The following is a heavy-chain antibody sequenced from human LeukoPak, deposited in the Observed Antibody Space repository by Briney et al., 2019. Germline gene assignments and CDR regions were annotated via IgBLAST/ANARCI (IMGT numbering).Heavy chain of an antibody. CDR2: IRSKGYGGTR. Sequence: GSLRLSCTGFGFTFGDHAMSWVRQAPGKGLEWVSFIRSKGYGGTREYAASVKGRFTISRDDSTSIAYLQMNSLKTEDTAVYYCTRGPTQQWLYYGMDVWGQGTTVIVSS. V-gene: IGHV3-49*04. J-gene: IGHJ6*02. D-gene: IGHD5-18*01. CDR3: TRGPTQQWLYYGMDV. CDR1: GFTFGDHA.